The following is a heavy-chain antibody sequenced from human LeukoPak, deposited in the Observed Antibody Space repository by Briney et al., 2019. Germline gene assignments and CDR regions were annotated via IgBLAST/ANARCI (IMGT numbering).Heavy chain of an antibody. CDR2: ISSRSNYI. Sequence: GGSLRLSCAASGFTFSDYYMSWIRQAPGKGLEWVSSISSRSNYIYYANSVKGRFTISRDSAGYFATNSLYLQMNSLRPADTAVYFCARAVAVPGGGYYFDYWGQGTLVTVSS. J-gene: IGHJ4*02. CDR1: GFTFSDYY. CDR3: ARAVAVPGGGYYFDY. V-gene: IGHV3-11*06. D-gene: IGHD6-19*01.